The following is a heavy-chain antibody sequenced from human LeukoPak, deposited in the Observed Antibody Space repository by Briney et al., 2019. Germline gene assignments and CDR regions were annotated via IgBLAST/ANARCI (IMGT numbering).Heavy chain of an antibody. J-gene: IGHJ4*02. CDR1: GFTFSSFE. CDR3: ARDVGSGWFDY. V-gene: IGHV3-48*03. CDR2: MSNSGRTI. Sequence: GGSLRLSCAASGFTFSSFEMNWVRQAPGKGLEWVSYMSNSGRTIYYTDSVKGRFTISRDNAKNSLYLQMNSLRAEDTAVYYCARDVGSGWFDYWGQRTLVTVSS. D-gene: IGHD6-19*01.